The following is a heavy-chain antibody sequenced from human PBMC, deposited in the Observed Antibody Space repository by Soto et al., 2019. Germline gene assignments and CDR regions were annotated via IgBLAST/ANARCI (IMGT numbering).Heavy chain of an antibody. Sequence: EVQLVESGGGLVQPGRSLRLSCAASGFTFDDYATHWVRQAPGKGLEWVSGISWNSGSIGYADSVRGRFTISRDNAKNSLYLQMNSPRAEDTALYYCAAFWSGYHYWGQGTLVTVSS. V-gene: IGHV3-9*01. CDR1: GFTFDDYA. J-gene: IGHJ4*02. CDR3: AAFWSGYHY. CDR2: ISWNSGSI. D-gene: IGHD3-3*01.